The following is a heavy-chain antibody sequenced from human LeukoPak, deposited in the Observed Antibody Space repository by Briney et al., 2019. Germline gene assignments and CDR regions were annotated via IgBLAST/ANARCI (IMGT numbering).Heavy chain of an antibody. D-gene: IGHD1-26*01. CDR3: ARDFSGSRTDDAFDI. J-gene: IGHJ3*02. CDR2: IYYSGST. CDR1: GGSISSYY. V-gene: IGHV4-59*01. Sequence: SETLSLTCTVSGGSISSYYWSWIRQPPGKGLEWIGYIYYSGSTNYNPSLKSRVTISVDTSKNQFSLKLSSVTAADTAVYYRARDFSGSRTDDAFDIWGQGTMVTVSS.